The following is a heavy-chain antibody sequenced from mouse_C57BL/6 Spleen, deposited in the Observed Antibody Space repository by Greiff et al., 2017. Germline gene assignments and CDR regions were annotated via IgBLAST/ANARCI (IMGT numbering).Heavy chain of an antibody. CDR3: TRSFYYGNYSWFAY. CDR2: IDPETGGT. CDR1: GYTFTDYE. D-gene: IGHD2-1*01. J-gene: IGHJ3*01. Sequence: VQLQQSGAELVRPGASVTLSCKASGYTFTDYEMHWVKQTPVHGLEWIGAIDPETGGTAYNQKFKGKAILTADKSSSTAYMELRSLTSEDSAVYYCTRSFYYGNYSWFAYWGQGTLVTVSA. V-gene: IGHV1-15*01.